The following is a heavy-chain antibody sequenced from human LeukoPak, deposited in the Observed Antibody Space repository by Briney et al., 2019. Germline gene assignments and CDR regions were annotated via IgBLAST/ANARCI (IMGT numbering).Heavy chain of an antibody. CDR2: IYYSGST. CDR3: ARQGCSGGSCYLDY. Sequence: SETLSLTCTVSGGSISSSSYYWGWIRQPPGKGLEWIGSIYYSGSTYYNPSLKSRVTISVDTSKNQFSLKLSSVTAAGTAVYYCARQGCSGGSCYLDYWGQGTLVTVSS. J-gene: IGHJ4*02. D-gene: IGHD2-15*01. CDR1: GGSISSSSYY. V-gene: IGHV4-39*01.